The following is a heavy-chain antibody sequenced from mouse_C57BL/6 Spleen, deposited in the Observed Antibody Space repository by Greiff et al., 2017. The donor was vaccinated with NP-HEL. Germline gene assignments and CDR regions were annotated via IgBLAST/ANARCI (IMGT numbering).Heavy chain of an antibody. Sequence: VQLQQPGPELVKPGASVKISCKASGYTFTDYYINWVKQRPGQGLEWIGWIFPGSGSTYYNEKFKGKATLTVDKSSSTAYMLLSSLTSEDSAVYFCARSDYYGRSHWYFDVWGTGTTVTVSS. V-gene: IGHV1-75*01. CDR3: ARSDYYGRSHWYFDV. CDR1: GYTFTDYY. CDR2: IFPGSGST. D-gene: IGHD1-1*01. J-gene: IGHJ1*03.